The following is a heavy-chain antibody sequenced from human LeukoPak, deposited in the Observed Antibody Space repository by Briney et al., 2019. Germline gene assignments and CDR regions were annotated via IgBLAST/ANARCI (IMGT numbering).Heavy chain of an antibody. Sequence: SETLSLTCTVSGGSISSYYWSWIRQPPGKGLECIGYIYYSGSTNYNPSLKSRVTISVDTSKNQFSLKLSSVTAADTAVYYCARAGRYCSSTSCYYAAFDIWGQGTMVTVSS. CDR1: GGSISSYY. V-gene: IGHV4-59*01. J-gene: IGHJ3*02. CDR3: ARAGRYCSSTSCYYAAFDI. CDR2: IYYSGST. D-gene: IGHD2-2*01.